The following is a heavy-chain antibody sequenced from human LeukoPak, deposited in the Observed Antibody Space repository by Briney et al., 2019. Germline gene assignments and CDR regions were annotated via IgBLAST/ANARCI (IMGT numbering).Heavy chain of an antibody. CDR1: GYTFTSYY. V-gene: IGHV1-46*01. Sequence: EASVKVSFKASGYTFTSYYMHWVRQAPGQGLEWMGIINPSGGSTSYAQKFQGRVTMTRDMSTSTVYMELSSLRSEDTAVYYCARADYCSSTSCYSRWFDPWGQGTLVTVSS. CDR3: ARADYCSSTSCYSRWFDP. D-gene: IGHD2-2*01. J-gene: IGHJ5*02. CDR2: INPSGGST.